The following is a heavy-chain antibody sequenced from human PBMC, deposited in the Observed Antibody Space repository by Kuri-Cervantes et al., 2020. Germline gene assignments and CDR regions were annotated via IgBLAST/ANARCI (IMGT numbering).Heavy chain of an antibody. CDR2: MNPNSGNT. Sequence: ASVKVSCKASGYTFTSYDINWVRQATGQGLEWMGWMNPNSGNTGYAQKFQGRVTMTRNTSISTAYMELSSLRSEDTAVYYCAIFHDYGDYIDYWGQGALVTVSS. D-gene: IGHD4-17*01. CDR3: AIFHDYGDYIDY. J-gene: IGHJ4*02. CDR1: GYTFTSYD. V-gene: IGHV1-8*01.